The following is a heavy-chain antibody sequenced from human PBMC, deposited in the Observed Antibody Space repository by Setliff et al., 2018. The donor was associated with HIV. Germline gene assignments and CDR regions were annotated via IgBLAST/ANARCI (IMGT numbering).Heavy chain of an antibody. CDR3: VRDSYYDSSGYRGGDPGGYYYYGMDV. D-gene: IGHD3-22*01. J-gene: IGHJ6*02. V-gene: IGHV1-2*02. CDR2: INPNSGGT. CDR1: GYTFTGYY. Sequence: GASVKVSCKASGYTFTGYYMHWVRQAPGQGLEWMGWINPNSGGTNYAQKFQGRVTMTRDTSISTAYMELSRLRSDDTAVYYCVRDSYYDSSGYRGGDPGGYYYYGMDVWGQGTTVTVSS.